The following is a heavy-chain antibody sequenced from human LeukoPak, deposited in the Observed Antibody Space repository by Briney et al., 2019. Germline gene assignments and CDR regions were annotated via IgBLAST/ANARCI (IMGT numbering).Heavy chain of an antibody. CDR1: GGSISSSNYY. CDR3: ARRRIVATIDY. Sequence: SETLSLTCTVSGGSISSSNYYWGWIRQPPGKGLEWIGSIYYSGSTYYNPSLKSRVTISVDTSKNQFSLKLSSVTASDAAVYYCARRRIVATIDYWGQGTLVTVSS. V-gene: IGHV4-39*01. CDR2: IYYSGST. D-gene: IGHD5-12*01. J-gene: IGHJ4*02.